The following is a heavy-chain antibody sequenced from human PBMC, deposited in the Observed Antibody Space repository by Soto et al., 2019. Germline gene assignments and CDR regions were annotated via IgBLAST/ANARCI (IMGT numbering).Heavy chain of an antibody. V-gene: IGHV1-46*01. CDR1: GYIVTSYY. J-gene: IGHJ4*02. CDR2: INPSAGGT. CDR3: ARDSTLAY. Sequence: ASVKVSCKASGYIVTSYYMHWVRQAPGQGLEWMGIINPSAGGTSYAQKFQARVTMTRDTSTSTIYMELSSLTSEDTAVYYCARDSTLAYWGQGTLVTVSS.